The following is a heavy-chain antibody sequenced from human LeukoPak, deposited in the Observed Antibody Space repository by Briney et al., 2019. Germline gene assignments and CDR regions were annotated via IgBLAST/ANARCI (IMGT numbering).Heavy chain of an antibody. D-gene: IGHD3-10*01. CDR3: ARDRRGSGSYYDYYYYGMDV. Sequence: SETLSLTCTVSGGSISSYYWSWIRQPPGKGLEWIGDIYYSGSTNYNPSLKSRVTISVDTSKNQFSLKLSSVTAADTAVYYCARDRRGSGSYYDYYYYGMDVWGKGTTVTVSS. CDR1: GGSISSYY. J-gene: IGHJ6*04. V-gene: IGHV4-59*01. CDR2: IYYSGST.